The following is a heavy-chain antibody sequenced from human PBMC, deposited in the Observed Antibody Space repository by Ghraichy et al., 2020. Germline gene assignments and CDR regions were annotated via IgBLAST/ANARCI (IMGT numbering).Heavy chain of an antibody. CDR1: GGSISSYY. Sequence: SETLSLTCTVSGGSISSYYWSWIRQPPGKGLEWIGYIYYSGSTNYNPSLKSRVTISVDTSKNQFSLKLSSVTAADTAVYYCARAGGQLECCYYYGMDVWGQWTTGTVSS. CDR2: IYYSGST. J-gene: IGHJ6*02. V-gene: IGHV4-59*01. D-gene: IGHD2-2*01. CDR3: ARAGGQLECCYYYGMDV.